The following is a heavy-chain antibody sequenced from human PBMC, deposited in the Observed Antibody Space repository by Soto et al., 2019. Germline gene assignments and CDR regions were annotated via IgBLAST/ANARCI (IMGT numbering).Heavy chain of an antibody. D-gene: IGHD3-10*01. J-gene: IGHJ5*02. V-gene: IGHV1-3*01. CDR1: GYTFTSYA. CDR3: ARSVLLWFGSPVGNWFDP. CDR2: INAGNGNT. Sequence: ASVKVSCKASGYTFTSYAMHWVRQAPGQRLEWMGWINAGNGNTKYSQKFQGRVTITRDTSASTAYMELSSLRSEDTAVYYCARSVLLWFGSPVGNWFDPWGQGTLVTVSS.